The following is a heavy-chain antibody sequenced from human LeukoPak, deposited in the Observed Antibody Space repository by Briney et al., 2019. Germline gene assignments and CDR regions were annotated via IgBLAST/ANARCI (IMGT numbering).Heavy chain of an antibody. D-gene: IGHD3-10*01. CDR2: INPSGDST. J-gene: IGHJ4*02. CDR3: ARDSVDGSGTYYNDSPDY. CDR1: GYTFTNFY. Sequence: ASVNVACKAAGYTFTNFYLHWVRQAPAQWREWIGIINPSGDSTTYAQKCQGRVILTRDTYTSTDYMELRSLRSDDTAVYYCARDSVDGSGTYYNDSPDYWGQGTLVTVSS. V-gene: IGHV1-46*01.